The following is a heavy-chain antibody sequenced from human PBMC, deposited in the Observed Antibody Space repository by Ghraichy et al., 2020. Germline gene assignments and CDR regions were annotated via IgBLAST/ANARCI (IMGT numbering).Heavy chain of an antibody. D-gene: IGHD3-9*01. Sequence: GESLNISCQVSGFDFTTYWIGWVRQMPGKGLEWMGIIFPGDSETRYSPSFQGQVTISADRSISTAYLQWSSLRALDTAMYYCARSWFPVANYYFDYWGQGTLVTVSS. V-gene: IGHV5-51*01. CDR2: IFPGDSET. J-gene: IGHJ4*02. CDR1: GFDFTTYW. CDR3: ARSWFPVANYYFDY.